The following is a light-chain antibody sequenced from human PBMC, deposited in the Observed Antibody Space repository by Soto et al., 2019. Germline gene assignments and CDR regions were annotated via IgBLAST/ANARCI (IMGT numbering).Light chain of an antibody. V-gene: IGLV8-61*01. CDR3: VLYMDSGIWV. CDR2: STT. J-gene: IGLJ3*02. Sequence: QTVVTQEPSVSVSPGGTVTLTCGLSSGSVSISHYSSWYRQTPGQAPRTLIYSTTLRSSGVPDRFSGSILGNKAALSITGAQADDESHYYCVLYMDSGIWVFGGGTKLTVL. CDR1: SGSVSISHY.